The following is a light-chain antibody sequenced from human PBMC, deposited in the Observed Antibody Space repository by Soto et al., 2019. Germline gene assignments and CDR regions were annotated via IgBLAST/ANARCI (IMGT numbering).Light chain of an antibody. CDR1: QTIRTD. Sequence: IQMTQSPSSLSASVGDRVTVTCRASQTIRTDLGWYQQKPGKAPKLLIFAASNLHSGVPSRFSGSGSGTDFTLTINNLQAEDFATYYCLQEYNYPRTFGQGTKVDIK. CDR3: LQEYNYPRT. J-gene: IGKJ1*01. V-gene: IGKV1-6*01. CDR2: AAS.